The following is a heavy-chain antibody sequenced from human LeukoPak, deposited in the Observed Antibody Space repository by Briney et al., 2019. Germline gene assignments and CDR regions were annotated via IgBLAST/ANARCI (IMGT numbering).Heavy chain of an antibody. Sequence: GGSLRLSCAASGFTFSSYAMSWVRQAPGKGLEWVSAISGSGGSTYYADSVKGRFTISRDNAKNSLYLQMNSLRAEDTAVYYCARYEKSYQAVYWGQGTLVTVSS. J-gene: IGHJ4*02. CDR3: ARYEKSYQAVY. V-gene: IGHV3-23*01. CDR1: GFTFSSYA. D-gene: IGHD1-26*01. CDR2: ISGSGGST.